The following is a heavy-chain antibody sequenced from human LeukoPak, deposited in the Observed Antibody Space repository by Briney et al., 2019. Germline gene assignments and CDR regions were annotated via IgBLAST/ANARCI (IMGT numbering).Heavy chain of an antibody. CDR3: ARQIPSGFSGFDI. Sequence: GGSLRLSCAASGFTVRSNYVNWVRQAPGKGLEWVSVIYSGGGTYYADSVKGRFTISRDSSKSTLYLQMNSLRAEDTAVYYCARQIPSGFSGFDIWGQGTLVTVSS. CDR1: GFTVRSNY. D-gene: IGHD5-12*01. J-gene: IGHJ5*02. V-gene: IGHV3-66*04. CDR2: IYSGGGT.